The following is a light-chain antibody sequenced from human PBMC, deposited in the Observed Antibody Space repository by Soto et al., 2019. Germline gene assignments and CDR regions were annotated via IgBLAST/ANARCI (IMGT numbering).Light chain of an antibody. Sequence: EIELTQSPATLSVSPGERATLSCRASQSVSNNYLAWYQQKPGQAPRLLISGASTGATGIPARFSGSGSGTEFTLTISSLQSEDFAVYYCQQYSSWPPLTFGGGTKVDI. CDR3: QQYSSWPPLT. J-gene: IGKJ4*01. CDR1: QSVSNN. CDR2: GAS. V-gene: IGKV3-15*01.